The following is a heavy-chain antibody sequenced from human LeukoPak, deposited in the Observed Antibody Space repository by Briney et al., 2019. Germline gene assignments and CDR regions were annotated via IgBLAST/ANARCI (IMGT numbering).Heavy chain of an antibody. D-gene: IGHD5-18*01. CDR1: AFTFSNVW. CDR2: IRSKTDGGKT. Sequence: GGSLRLPCAASAFTFSNVWMSWVRQAPGKGLEWVGRIRSKTDGGKTDYAAPVKGRFPISRDDSKNTLYLQMDSLKTEDTAVYYCTIPASGYSYGVLDSWGQGALVTVSS. V-gene: IGHV3-15*01. J-gene: IGHJ4*02. CDR3: TIPASGYSYGVLDS.